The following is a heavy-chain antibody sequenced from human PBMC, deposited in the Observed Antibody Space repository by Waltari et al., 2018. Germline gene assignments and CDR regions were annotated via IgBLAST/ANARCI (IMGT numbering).Heavy chain of an antibody. V-gene: IGHV3-74*01. J-gene: IGHJ4*02. D-gene: IGHD3-16*01. CDR2: INSDGSST. Sequence: EVQLVESGGGLVQPGGCVRLSCAASGFTFRSYWLPRVRQAPGKGLVWVSRINSDGSSTSYADSVKGRFTISRDNAKNTLYLQMNSLRAEDTAVYYCARALPIMITFGGVDYWGQGTLVTVSS. CDR1: GFTFRSYW. CDR3: ARALPIMITFGGVDY.